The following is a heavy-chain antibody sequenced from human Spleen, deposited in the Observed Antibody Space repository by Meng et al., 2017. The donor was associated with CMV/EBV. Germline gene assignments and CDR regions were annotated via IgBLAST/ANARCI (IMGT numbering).Heavy chain of an antibody. Sequence: LSLTCAASGFTFSSYWMHWVRQAPGKGLVWVSRINSDGSSTSYADSVKGRFTISRDNAKNTLYLQMNSLRAEDTAVYYCARGTVAYGSGIFPLYGMDVWGQGTTVTVSS. J-gene: IGHJ6*02. V-gene: IGHV3-74*01. CDR1: GFTFSSYW. D-gene: IGHD3-10*01. CDR2: INSDGSST. CDR3: ARGTVAYGSGIFPLYGMDV.